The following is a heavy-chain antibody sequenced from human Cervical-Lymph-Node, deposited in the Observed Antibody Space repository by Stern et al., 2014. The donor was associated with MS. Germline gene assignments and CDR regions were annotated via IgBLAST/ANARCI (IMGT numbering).Heavy chain of an antibody. V-gene: IGHV3-48*02. CDR1: GFTFSSYS. Sequence: EVHLVESGGGLVQPGGSLRLSCAASGFTFSSYSMNWVRQAPGKGLEWVSYISSSSSTIYYADSVKGRFTISRDNAKNSLYLQMNSLRDEDTAVYYCARDRALDNWNDVGYFDYWGQGTLVTVSS. J-gene: IGHJ4*02. D-gene: IGHD1-1*01. CDR2: ISSSSSTI. CDR3: ARDRALDNWNDVGYFDY.